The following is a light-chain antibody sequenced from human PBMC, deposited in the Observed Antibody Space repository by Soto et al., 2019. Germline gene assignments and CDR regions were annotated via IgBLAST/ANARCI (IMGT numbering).Light chain of an antibody. Sequence: QSARTQPPSASGSPGQSVTISCTGTSSDVGGYNYVSWYQQHPGKAPKLMISEVSKRPSGVPDRFSGSKSGNTASLIVSGLQAEDEADYYCSSFAGNNNLVFGGGTKLTVL. CDR3: SSFAGNNNLV. V-gene: IGLV2-8*01. CDR1: SSDVGGYNY. CDR2: EVS. J-gene: IGLJ2*01.